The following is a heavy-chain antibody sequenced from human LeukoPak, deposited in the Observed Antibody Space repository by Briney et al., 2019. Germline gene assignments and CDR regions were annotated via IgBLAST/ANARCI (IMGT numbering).Heavy chain of an antibody. Sequence: GRSLRLSCAASGFTFSSYGMHWVRQAPGKGLEWAAVISYDGSNKYYADSVKGRFTISRDNSKNTLYLQMNSLRAEDTAVYYCARDQQWLARGYFDYWGQGTLVTVSS. J-gene: IGHJ4*02. CDR1: GFTFSSYG. CDR2: ISYDGSNK. V-gene: IGHV3-30*03. CDR3: ARDQQWLARGYFDY. D-gene: IGHD6-19*01.